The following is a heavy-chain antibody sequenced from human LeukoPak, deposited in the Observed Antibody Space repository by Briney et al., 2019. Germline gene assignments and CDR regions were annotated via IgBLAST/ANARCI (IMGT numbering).Heavy chain of an antibody. CDR2: IRYDGTNK. CDR1: GFTFSSYA. Sequence: HTGGSLRLSCAASGFTFSSYAMHWVRRAPGKGLDWVAFIRYDGTNKYYADSVNGRFTISKDNSKNALYLQMNSLRTEDTAVYYCARSSVIRYRSTWFDYWGQGTLVTVSS. CDR3: ARSSVIRYRSTWFDY. D-gene: IGHD6-13*01. V-gene: IGHV3-30*04. J-gene: IGHJ4*02.